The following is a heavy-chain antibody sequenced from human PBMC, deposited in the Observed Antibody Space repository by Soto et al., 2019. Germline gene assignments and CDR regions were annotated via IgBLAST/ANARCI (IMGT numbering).Heavy chain of an antibody. CDR2: ISGSGGST. J-gene: IGHJ4*02. CDR3: ARTLYSYGTDY. CDR1: GFTFSSYA. Sequence: EVQLLESGGGLVQPGGSLRLSCAASGFTFSSYAMSWVRQAPGKGLEWVSAISGSGGSTYYADSVKGRFTIARDNSKNALYLQMTSLRAEATAVYYCARTLYSYGTDYWGQGTLVTVSS. D-gene: IGHD5-18*01. V-gene: IGHV3-23*01.